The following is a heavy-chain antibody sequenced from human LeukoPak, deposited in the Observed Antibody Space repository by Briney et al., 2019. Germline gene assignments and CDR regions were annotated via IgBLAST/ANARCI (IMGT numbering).Heavy chain of an antibody. CDR3: ARDSYYYGSGSPYYGMDV. D-gene: IGHD3-10*01. Sequence: PGGSLRLSCAASGFTFSSYGMHWVRQAPGKGLEWVAVIWYDGSNKYYADSVKGRFTISRDNPKNTLYLQMNSLRAEDTAVYYCARDSYYYGSGSPYYGMDVWGQGTTVTVSS. CDR2: IWYDGSNK. V-gene: IGHV3-33*01. J-gene: IGHJ6*02. CDR1: GFTFSSYG.